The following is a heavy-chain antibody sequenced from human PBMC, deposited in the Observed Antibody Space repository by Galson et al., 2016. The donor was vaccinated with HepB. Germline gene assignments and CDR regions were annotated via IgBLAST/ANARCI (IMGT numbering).Heavy chain of an antibody. CDR1: GFPVTDNY. CDR3: ASSYCTGGSCYFDY. D-gene: IGHD2-15*01. V-gene: IGHV3-53*01. J-gene: IGHJ4*02. CDR2: IYSGETT. Sequence: SLRLSCAVSGFPVTDNYMSWVRQAPGKGLEWLSVIYSGETTNYADSLKGRFTISRDNSKNTVYLHISSLRVEDTAVYYCASSYCTGGSCYFDYWGQGTLVTVSS.